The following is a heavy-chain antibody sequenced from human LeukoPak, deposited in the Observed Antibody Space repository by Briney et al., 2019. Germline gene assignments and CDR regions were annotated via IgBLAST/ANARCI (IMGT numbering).Heavy chain of an antibody. CDR2: ISGSGGST. CDR3: AKWIVVVPAAAYFFDY. Sequence: GGSLRLSCAASGFTFSSYAMSCVRQAPGKGLECGSAISGSGGSTYYADSVKGRFTISRDNSKNTLSLQMNSLRAEDTAVYYCAKWIVVVPAAAYFFDYWGQGTLVTVSS. D-gene: IGHD2-2*01. J-gene: IGHJ4*02. V-gene: IGHV3-23*01. CDR1: GFTFSSYA.